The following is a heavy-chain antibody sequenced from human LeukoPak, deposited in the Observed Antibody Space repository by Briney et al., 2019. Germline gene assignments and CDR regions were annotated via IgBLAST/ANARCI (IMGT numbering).Heavy chain of an antibody. CDR3: ATDRGGAPFDI. Sequence: GTPLRLSCAASGFTFSNYGMHWVRQAPGKGLEWVAVIWSDGSNKKYADSVKGRFTISRDNSRTKLYLQMNSLRAEDTAVYYCATDRGGAPFDIWGQGTMVTVSS. CDR2: IWSDGSNK. V-gene: IGHV3-33*01. CDR1: GFTFSNYG. J-gene: IGHJ3*02.